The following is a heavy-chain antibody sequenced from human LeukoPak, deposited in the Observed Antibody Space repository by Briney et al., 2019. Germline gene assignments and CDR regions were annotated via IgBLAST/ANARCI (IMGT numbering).Heavy chain of an antibody. J-gene: IGHJ6*03. CDR1: GDSVSSNSAA. CDR3: AISIYYGSGSYYGYYMDV. D-gene: IGHD3-10*01. Sequence: SQTLSLTCAISGDSVSSNSAAWIWIRQSPSRGLEWLGRTYYRSKWYNDYAVSVKSRITINPDTSKNQFSLQLNSVTPEDTAVYYCAISIYYGSGSYYGYYMDVWGKGTTVTISS. CDR2: TYYRSKWYN. V-gene: IGHV6-1*01.